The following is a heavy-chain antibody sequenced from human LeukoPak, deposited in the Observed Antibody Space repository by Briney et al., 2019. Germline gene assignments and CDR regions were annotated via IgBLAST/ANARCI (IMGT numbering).Heavy chain of an antibody. Sequence: GGSLRLSCAASGFTFSSYAMHWVRQAPGKGLEYVSAISSNGDSTYYANSVKGRFTISRDNPKSTLYLQMDSLRAEDTAVYYCARGDFGVVRPFDFWGQGTLVTVSS. CDR2: ISSNGDST. D-gene: IGHD3-3*01. CDR1: GFTFSSYA. V-gene: IGHV3-64*01. CDR3: ARGDFGVVRPFDF. J-gene: IGHJ4*02.